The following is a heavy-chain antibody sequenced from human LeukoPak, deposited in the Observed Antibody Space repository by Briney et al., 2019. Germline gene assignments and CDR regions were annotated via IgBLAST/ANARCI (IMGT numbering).Heavy chain of an antibody. Sequence: PGGSVTLSCAASGFTFDDYAMHWLRQAPGKGLEWVSLISGDGGSTYYADSVKGRFTISSDNSKNSLYLQMNSLRTEDTALYYCAKPLNGDDFWSGYYPYYYYGMDVWGQGTTVTVSS. CDR1: GFTFDDYA. CDR2: ISGDGGST. J-gene: IGHJ6*02. CDR3: AKPLNGDDFWSGYYPYYYYGMDV. D-gene: IGHD3-3*01. V-gene: IGHV3-43*02.